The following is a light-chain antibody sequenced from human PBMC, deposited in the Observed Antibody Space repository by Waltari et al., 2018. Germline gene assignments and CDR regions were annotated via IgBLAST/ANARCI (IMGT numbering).Light chain of an antibody. CDR3: QHYLRLPVT. Sequence: EIVLTQSPGTLSLSPGESATLSCRTSQSVTRALAWYQQKPGQAPRLLIYGAANRATGSPDRCSGSGSGTDFSLTISSLEPEDFAVYYCQHYLRLPVTFGQGTKVEVK. CDR1: QSVTRA. V-gene: IGKV3-20*01. J-gene: IGKJ1*01. CDR2: GAA.